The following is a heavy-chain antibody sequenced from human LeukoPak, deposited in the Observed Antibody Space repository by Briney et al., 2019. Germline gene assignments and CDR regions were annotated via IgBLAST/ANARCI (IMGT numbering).Heavy chain of an antibody. CDR3: AREATSLSRSWFDP. V-gene: IGHV1-69*13. CDR1: GGTFSSYA. J-gene: IGHJ5*02. D-gene: IGHD1-26*01. CDR2: IIPIFGTA. Sequence: SVKVSCKASGGTFSSYAISWVRQGPGQGLEWMGGIIPIFGTANYAQKFQGRVTITADESTSTAYMELSSLRSEDTAVYYCAREATSLSRSWFDPWGQGTLVTVSS.